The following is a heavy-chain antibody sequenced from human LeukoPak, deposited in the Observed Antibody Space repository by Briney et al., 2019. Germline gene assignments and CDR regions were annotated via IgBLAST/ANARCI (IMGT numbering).Heavy chain of an antibody. V-gene: IGHV3-21*01. Sequence: GGSLTLSCAASGFTFSGYSMNWVRQAPGKGLEWVSTISSSSSYIYYADSVKGRFTISRDNDKNSLYLQMNSLRAEDTAVYYCARARITGTTLPVDYWGQGTLVTVSS. CDR1: GFTFSGYS. D-gene: IGHD1-20*01. CDR2: ISSSSSYI. J-gene: IGHJ4*02. CDR3: ARARITGTTLPVDY.